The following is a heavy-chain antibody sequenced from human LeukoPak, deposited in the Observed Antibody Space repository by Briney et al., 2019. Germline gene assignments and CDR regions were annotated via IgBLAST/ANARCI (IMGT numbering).Heavy chain of an antibody. Sequence: SETPSLTCTVSGESITSHIWTWIRQAPGRGLEWVGYVSKSGSTNYNPSLQSRITISVDTSKNQFFLKLTSMTAADTAVYFCARDDYGVFDAFDAWGQGTVVTVSS. J-gene: IGHJ3*01. D-gene: IGHD3-16*01. CDR1: GESITSHI. V-gene: IGHV4-4*08. CDR3: ARDDYGVFDAFDA. CDR2: VSKSGST.